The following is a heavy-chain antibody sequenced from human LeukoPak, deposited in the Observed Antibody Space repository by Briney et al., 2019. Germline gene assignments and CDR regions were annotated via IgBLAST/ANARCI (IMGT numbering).Heavy chain of an antibody. CDR3: ARDQYYDFWSGSTGFDP. Sequence: GGSLRLSCAASGFTFSRYWMHWVRQAPGKGLVWVSRINSDGSSTDYADSVKGRFTISRDNAKNTLHLQMNSLRAEDTAVYYCARDQYYDFWSGSTGFDPWGQGTLVTVSS. V-gene: IGHV3-74*01. J-gene: IGHJ5*02. D-gene: IGHD3-3*01. CDR2: INSDGSST. CDR1: GFTFSRYW.